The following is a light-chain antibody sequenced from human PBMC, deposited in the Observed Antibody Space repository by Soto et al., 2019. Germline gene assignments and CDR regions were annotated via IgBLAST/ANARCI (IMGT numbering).Light chain of an antibody. CDR3: AAWYDSLSVLV. J-gene: IGLJ2*01. Sequence: QSVLTQPPSASGTPEQRVTISCSGSSSNIGSNYLYWYQQLPGTAPKLLIYRNNQRPSGVPDRFSGSKSGTSASLASSGLRSEDEADYYCAAWYDSLSVLVFGGGTKLTVL. V-gene: IGLV1-47*01. CDR2: RNN. CDR1: SSNIGSNY.